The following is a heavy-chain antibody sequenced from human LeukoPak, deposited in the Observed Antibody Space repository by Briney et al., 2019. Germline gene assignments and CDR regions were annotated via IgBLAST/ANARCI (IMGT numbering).Heavy chain of an antibody. CDR3: AKDRWFGDLSPSDY. V-gene: IGHV3-23*01. CDR1: GFSFXXXX. J-gene: IGHJ4*02. CDR2: GSGGGXVT. D-gene: IGHD3-10*01. Sequence: GGSLRLSXAASGFSFXXXXXXXXXQXXXXXXXXXXXGSGGGXVTHYVDSXXGXFTXSRDNSKNTLYLQMNNLRVDDTAVYYCAKDRWFGDLSPSDYWGQGTLVTVSS.